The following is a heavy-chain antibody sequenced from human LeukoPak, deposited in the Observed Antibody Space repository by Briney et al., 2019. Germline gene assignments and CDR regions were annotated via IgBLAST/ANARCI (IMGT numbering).Heavy chain of an antibody. V-gene: IGHV3-48*01. Sequence: GGSLRLSCAASGFTFSNYSMNWVRQAPGKGLEWVSYISSISSSIYYADSVKGRFAISRDNAKNSLFLQMNSLRAEDTAVYCCAREDSSGYPFDYWGQGTLVTVSS. CDR2: ISSISSSI. CDR3: AREDSSGYPFDY. J-gene: IGHJ4*02. CDR1: GFTFSNYS. D-gene: IGHD3-22*01.